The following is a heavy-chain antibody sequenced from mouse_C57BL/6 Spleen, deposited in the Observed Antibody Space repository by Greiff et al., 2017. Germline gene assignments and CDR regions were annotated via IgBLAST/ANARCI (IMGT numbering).Heavy chain of an antibody. V-gene: IGHV1-53*01. D-gene: IGHD1-1*01. Sequence: QVQLKQPGTELVKPGASVKLSCKASGYTFTSYWMHWVKQRPGQGLEWIGNINPSNGGTNYNEKFKSKATLTVDKSSSPAYMQLSSLTSEDSAVYYCARGGTTVVASRYFDVWGTGTTVTVSS. J-gene: IGHJ1*03. CDR2: INPSNGGT. CDR1: GYTFTSYW. CDR3: ARGGTTVVASRYFDV.